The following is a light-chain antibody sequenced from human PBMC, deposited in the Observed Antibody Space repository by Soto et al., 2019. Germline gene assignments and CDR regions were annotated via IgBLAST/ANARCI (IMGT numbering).Light chain of an antibody. J-gene: IGKJ5*01. CDR1: QDISNR. CDR3: QNCFTVPYT. CDR2: DAS. V-gene: IGKV1-33*01. Sequence: DIQMTQSPSSLSASVGDRITTTCRASQDISNRLNWYHQKPGKAPNLMIYDASNLAAGVPSGFSGSRSGTHCTFTITSLQPEDIGTYYCQNCFTVPYTFGQGTRLEIK.